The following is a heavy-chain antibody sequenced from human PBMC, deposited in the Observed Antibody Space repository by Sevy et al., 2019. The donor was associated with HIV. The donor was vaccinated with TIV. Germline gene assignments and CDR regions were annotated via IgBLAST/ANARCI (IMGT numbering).Heavy chain of an antibody. CDR2: ISSSSSYM. Sequence: GGSLRLSCAASGFTFSSYSMNWVRQAPGKGLEWVSSISSSSSYMYYADSVKGRFTISRDNAKNSLYLQMNSLRAEDTAVYYCARDGLITMVRGVSYYYYGMDVWGQGTTVTVSS. D-gene: IGHD3-10*01. CDR1: GFTFSSYS. J-gene: IGHJ6*02. V-gene: IGHV3-21*01. CDR3: ARDGLITMVRGVSYYYYGMDV.